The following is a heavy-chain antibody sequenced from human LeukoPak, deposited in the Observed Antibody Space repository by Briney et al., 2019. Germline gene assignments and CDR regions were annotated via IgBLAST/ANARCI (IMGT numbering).Heavy chain of an antibody. J-gene: IGHJ4*02. CDR2: IYTSGST. CDR3: ASTYGGNSALYYFDY. D-gene: IGHD4-23*01. V-gene: IGHV4-61*02. Sequence: SETRSLTCTVSGGSISSSSYYWSWIRQPAGKGLEWIGRIYTSGSTNYNPSLKSRVTMSVDTSKNQFSLKLSSVTAADTAVYYCASTYGGNSALYYFDYWGQGTLVTVSS. CDR1: GGSISSSSYY.